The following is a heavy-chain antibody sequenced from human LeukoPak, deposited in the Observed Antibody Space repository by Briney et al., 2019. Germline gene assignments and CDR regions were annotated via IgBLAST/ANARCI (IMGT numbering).Heavy chain of an antibody. J-gene: IGHJ4*02. CDR2: IIPILGIA. V-gene: IGHV1-69*04. CDR1: GGTFSSYA. Sequence: GASVKVSCKASGGTFSSYAISWVRQAPGQGLEWMGRIIPILGIANYAQKFQGRVTITADKSTSTAYMELSSLRSEDTAVYYCARGIVGAKNGFDYWGQGTLVTVSS. D-gene: IGHD1-26*01. CDR3: ARGIVGAKNGFDY.